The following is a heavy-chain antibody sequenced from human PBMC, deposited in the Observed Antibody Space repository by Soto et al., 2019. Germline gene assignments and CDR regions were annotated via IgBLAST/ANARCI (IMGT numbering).Heavy chain of an antibody. Sequence: QVQLVASGGGVVQPGRSLRLSCAASGFTFSSYGMHWVRQAPGKGLEWVTVISYDGSNKYYADSVKGRFTISRDNSKNTLYLQMNSLRAEDTAVYYCAKDEGEGYKPLDYWGQGTLVTVSS. D-gene: IGHD5-12*01. V-gene: IGHV3-30*18. J-gene: IGHJ4*02. CDR2: ISYDGSNK. CDR3: AKDEGEGYKPLDY. CDR1: GFTFSSYG.